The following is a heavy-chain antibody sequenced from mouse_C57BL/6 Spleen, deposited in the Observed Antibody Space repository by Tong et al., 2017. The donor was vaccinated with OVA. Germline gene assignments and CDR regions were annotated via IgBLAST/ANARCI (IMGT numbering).Heavy chain of an antibody. CDR1: GYTFTDYN. V-gene: IGHV1-18*01. Sequence: EVQLQESGPELVKPGASVKMSCKASGYTFTDYNMHWVKQSHGKSLEWIGDINPNNGGTIYNQKFKGKATLTVDKSSSTAYMELRSLTSEDTAVYYCARWVGHFDYWGQGTTLTVSS. D-gene: IGHD1-1*02. CDR3: ARWVGHFDY. CDR2: INPNNGGT. J-gene: IGHJ2*01.